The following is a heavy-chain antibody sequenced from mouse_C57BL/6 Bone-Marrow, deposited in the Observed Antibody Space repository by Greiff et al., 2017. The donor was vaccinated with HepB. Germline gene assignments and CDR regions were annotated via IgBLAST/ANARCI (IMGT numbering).Heavy chain of an antibody. Sequence: EVKLMESGGGLVQPGGSLKLSYAASGFTFSDYYMYWVRQTPEKRLEWVAYISNGGGSTYYPDTVKGRFTISRDNAKNTLYLQMSRLKSEDTAMYYCARHVIYYYGSSYGDYFDYWGQGTTLTVSS. CDR3: ARHVIYYYGSSYGDYFDY. J-gene: IGHJ2*01. CDR1: GFTFSDYY. CDR2: ISNGGGST. V-gene: IGHV5-12*01. D-gene: IGHD1-1*01.